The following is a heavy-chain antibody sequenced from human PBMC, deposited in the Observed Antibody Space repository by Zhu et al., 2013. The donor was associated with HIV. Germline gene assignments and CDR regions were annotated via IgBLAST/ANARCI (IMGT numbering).Heavy chain of an antibody. V-gene: IGHV1-69*01. Sequence: QVQLVQSGGEVKKPGSSVKVSCKASGGSFYTYAVNWVRQAPGQGLEWMGGIIPDLGMANYPQRLQGRVTISADVSTGTAYMELSRLTSEDTALYYCARDLGAVGGTTGYGLDVWGQGDLSHRL. D-gene: IGHD3-16*01. CDR1: GGSFYTYA. CDR2: IIPDLGMA. CDR3: ARDLGAVGGTTGYGLDV. J-gene: IGHJ6*02.